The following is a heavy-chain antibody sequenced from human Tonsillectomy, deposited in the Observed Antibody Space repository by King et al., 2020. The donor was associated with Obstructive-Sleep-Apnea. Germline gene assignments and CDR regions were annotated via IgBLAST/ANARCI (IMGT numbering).Heavy chain of an antibody. Sequence: VQLVESGGGLVQPGGSLRLSCADSGFTFSNNAMNWVRQAPGKGLEWVSGISGSGGGTYYADSVKGRFTISRDNSKRTLYLQMNSLRAEDTAVYYCEKGGEYYDILTGYYNDNWFDPWGQGTLVTVSS. V-gene: IGHV3-23*04. D-gene: IGHD3-9*01. CDR1: GFTFSNNA. CDR3: EKGGEYYDILTGYYNDNWFDP. J-gene: IGHJ5*02. CDR2: ISGSGGGT.